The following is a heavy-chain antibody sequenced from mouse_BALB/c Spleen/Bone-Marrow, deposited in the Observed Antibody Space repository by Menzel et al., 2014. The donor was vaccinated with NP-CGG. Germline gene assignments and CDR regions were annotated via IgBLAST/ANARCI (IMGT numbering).Heavy chain of an antibody. CDR2: ISSGGSYT. V-gene: IGHV5-9-4*01. Sequence: EVKLMESGGGLVKPGGSLKLSCAASGFTFSSYAMSWVRQSPEKRLEWVAEISSGGSYTYYPDTVTGRFTNSRDNAKNTLYLEMSSLRSEDTAMYYCARDGNWYFDVWVAGTTGTVSS. D-gene: IGHD1-1*02. CDR1: GFTFSSYA. J-gene: IGHJ1*01. CDR3: ARDGNWYFDV.